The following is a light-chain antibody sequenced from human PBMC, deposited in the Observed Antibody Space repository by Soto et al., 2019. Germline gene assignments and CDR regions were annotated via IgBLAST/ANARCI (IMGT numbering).Light chain of an antibody. J-gene: IGKJ4*01. CDR3: QQYENLPLT. Sequence: DIQMTQSPSSLSASVRDRVYITCQASPGIRNSLNWYQQNPGKAPKLLIYDASTLETGVPSRFSGGGSGTQFTLTISSLQLEDAATYYCQQYENLPLTFGGGTKVESK. V-gene: IGKV1-33*01. CDR2: DAS. CDR1: PGIRNS.